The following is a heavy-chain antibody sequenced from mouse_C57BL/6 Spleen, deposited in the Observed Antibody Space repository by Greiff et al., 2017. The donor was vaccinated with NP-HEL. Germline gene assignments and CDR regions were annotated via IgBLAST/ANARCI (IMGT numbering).Heavy chain of an antibody. CDR1: GFTFSDYY. J-gene: IGHJ4*01. CDR2: INYDGSST. CDR3: ARRGDYEGAMDD. Sequence: EVQLVESEGGLVQPGSSMKLSCTASGFTFSDYYMAWVRQVPEKGLEWVANINYDGSSTYYLDSLKSRFIISRDNAKNILYLQMSSLKSEDTATYYCARRGDYEGAMDDWGQGTSVTVSS. D-gene: IGHD2-4*01. V-gene: IGHV5-16*01.